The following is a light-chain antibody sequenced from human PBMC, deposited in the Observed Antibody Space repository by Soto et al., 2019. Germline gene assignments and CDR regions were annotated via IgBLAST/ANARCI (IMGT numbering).Light chain of an antibody. V-gene: IGLV2-14*01. CDR3: SSYTSSSTLVV. Sequence: QSALTQPASVSGSPGQSITISCTGTSSDVGGYNYVSWYQQHPGKAPQLMIYDVSNRPSGVSNRFSGSKSTNTASLTISGLQAEDEADYYCSSYTSSSTLVVFGGGTKVTVL. CDR1: SSDVGGYNY. CDR2: DVS. J-gene: IGLJ2*01.